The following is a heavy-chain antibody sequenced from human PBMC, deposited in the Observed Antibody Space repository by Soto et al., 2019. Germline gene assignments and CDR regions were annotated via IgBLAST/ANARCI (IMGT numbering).Heavy chain of an antibody. V-gene: IGHV4-34*01. D-gene: IGHD6-13*01. J-gene: IGHJ4*02. CDR1: GGSGGSFSDYY. CDR3: ARNPVCGAAPGVFAY. Sequence: QVQLQQWGAGLLKPSETLSLTCAVYGGSGGSFSDYYWNWIRQPPGKGLEWIGEINHSGSTNYTPPLTSRATISVDTSKNQFPLKLRSLAAADTAVYYCARNPVCGAAPGVFAYWGQGTLVTVSS. CDR2: INHSGST.